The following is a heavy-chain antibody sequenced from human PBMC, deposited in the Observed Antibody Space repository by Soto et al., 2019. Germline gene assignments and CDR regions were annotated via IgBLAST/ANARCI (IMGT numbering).Heavy chain of an antibody. CDR1: GGSISSYY. CDR2: IYYSGST. D-gene: IGHD2-15*01. CDR3: ARLNGYCSGGSCYGDAFDI. V-gene: IGHV4-59*08. J-gene: IGHJ3*02. Sequence: SETLSLTCTVSGGSISSYYWIWIRQPPGKGLEWIGYIYYSGSTNYNPSLKSRVTISVDTSKNQFSLKLSSVTAADTAVYYCARLNGYCSGGSCYGDAFDIWGQGTMVTVSS.